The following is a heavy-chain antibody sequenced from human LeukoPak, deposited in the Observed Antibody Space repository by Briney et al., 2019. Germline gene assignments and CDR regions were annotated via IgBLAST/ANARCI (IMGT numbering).Heavy chain of an antibody. V-gene: IGHV3-30*02. CDR1: GFTFSSYG. CDR3: AKDLRYSGSYNWFDP. J-gene: IGHJ5*02. CDR2: IRYDGSNK. D-gene: IGHD1-26*01. Sequence: GGSLRLSCAASGFTFSSYGMHWVRQAPGKGLEWVAFIRYDGSNKYYADSVKGRFTISRDNSKNTLYLRMNSLRAEDTAVYYCAKDLRYSGSYNWFDPWGQGTLVTVSS.